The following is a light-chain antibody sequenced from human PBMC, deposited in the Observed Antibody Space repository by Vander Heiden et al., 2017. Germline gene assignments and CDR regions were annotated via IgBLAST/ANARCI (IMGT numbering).Light chain of an antibody. J-gene: IGKJ3*01. V-gene: IGKV1-5*03. CDR2: KAS. Sequence: DIQRTQSPSTLPASVGDSVTIPCRASQGISDYLAWYQQKPGKAPKLLIYKASSLESGVPTRFSGSGSGTEFTLTISSLQPDDFATYYCQHYNSYIFSFGPGTKVDIK. CDR3: QHYNSYIFS. CDR1: QGISDY.